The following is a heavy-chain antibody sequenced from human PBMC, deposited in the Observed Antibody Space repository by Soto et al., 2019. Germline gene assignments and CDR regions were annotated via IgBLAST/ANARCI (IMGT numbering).Heavy chain of an antibody. D-gene: IGHD1-7*01. CDR2: IYTSGST. J-gene: IGHJ6*02. Sequence: SETLSLTCTVSGGSISSYYWSWIRQPAGKGLEWIGRIYTSGSTNYNPSPKSRVTMSVDTSKNQFSLKLSSVTAADTAVYYCARGTKVYYYYGMDVWGQGTTVTVSS. CDR3: ARGTKVYYYYGMDV. V-gene: IGHV4-4*07. CDR1: GGSISSYY.